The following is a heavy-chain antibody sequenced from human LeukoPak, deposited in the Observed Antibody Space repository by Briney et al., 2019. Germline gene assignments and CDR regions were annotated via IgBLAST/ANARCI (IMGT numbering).Heavy chain of an antibody. J-gene: IGHJ4*02. CDR1: GCTFSSYG. D-gene: IGHD5-18*01. CDR2: ISYDGSNK. Sequence: GGSRRLSCAASGCTFSSYGMHWVRQAPGKGLEWVAVISYDGSNKYYADSVKGRFTISRDNSKNTLYLQMNSLRAEDTAVYYCAKPIYGYCVFCGGLDYWGQGTLVTVSS. CDR3: AKPIYGYCVFCGGLDY. V-gene: IGHV3-30*18.